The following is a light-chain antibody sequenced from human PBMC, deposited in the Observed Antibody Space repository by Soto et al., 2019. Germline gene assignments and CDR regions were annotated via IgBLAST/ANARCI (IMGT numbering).Light chain of an antibody. J-gene: IGLJ1*01. CDR3: SSNTSMYSYI. Sequence: QSVLTQPASVSASPGQSITISCTGTSSDIGGYEYVSWYQQHPGKAPKLMIYDVSIRPSGVSSRFSGSKSGNTASLAISGLQADDEADYYCSSNTSMYSYIFGTGTKVTVL. V-gene: IGLV2-14*01. CDR2: DVS. CDR1: SSDIGGYEY.